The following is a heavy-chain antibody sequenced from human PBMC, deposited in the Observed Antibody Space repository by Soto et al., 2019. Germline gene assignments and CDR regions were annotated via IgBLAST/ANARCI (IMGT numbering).Heavy chain of an antibody. Sequence: QVQLVQSGAEVKKPGSSVKVSCKASGGTFSSYAISWVRQAPGQGLEWMGGIIPIFGTANYAQKFQGRVTITADEPTSTAYMELSSLRSDHTAVYYCARKGELPNAEYCQHWGQGTLVTVSS. CDR3: ARKGELPNAEYCQH. V-gene: IGHV1-69*01. CDR1: GGTFSSYA. J-gene: IGHJ1*01. CDR2: IIPIFGTA. D-gene: IGHD1-26*01.